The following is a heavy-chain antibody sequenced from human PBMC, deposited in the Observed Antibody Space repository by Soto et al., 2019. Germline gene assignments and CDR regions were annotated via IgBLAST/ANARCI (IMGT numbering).Heavy chain of an antibody. Sequence: EVQLVESGGGLVQPGGSLRLSCAASGFTFSSYSMNWVRQAPGKGLEWVSYISSSSSTTYYADSVKGRFTISRDNAKNSLYLQMNSLRAEDTAGYYCASPLSSTRTYWGQGTLVTVAS. V-gene: IGHV3-48*01. CDR1: GFTFSSYS. D-gene: IGHD2-2*01. J-gene: IGHJ4*02. CDR3: ASPLSSTRTY. CDR2: ISSSSSTT.